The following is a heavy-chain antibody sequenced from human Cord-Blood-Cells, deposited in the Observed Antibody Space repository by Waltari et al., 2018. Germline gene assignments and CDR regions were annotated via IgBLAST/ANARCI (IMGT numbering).Heavy chain of an antibody. CDR1: GFPFDDYA. CDR3: AKDSSSSGAYYYYYGMDV. Sequence: EVQLVESGGGLVQPGRSLRLSCAASGFPFDDYAMPWVRQATGKGLEWVSGISWNSGSIGYADSVKGRFTISRDNAKNSLYLQMNSLRAEDTALYYCAKDSSSSGAYYYYYGMDVWGQGTTVTVSS. D-gene: IGHD6-6*01. V-gene: IGHV3-9*01. CDR2: ISWNSGSI. J-gene: IGHJ6*02.